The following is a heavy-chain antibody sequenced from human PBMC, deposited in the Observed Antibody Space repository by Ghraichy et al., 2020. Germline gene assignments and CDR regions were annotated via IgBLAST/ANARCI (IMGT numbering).Heavy chain of an antibody. J-gene: IGHJ4*02. Sequence: GGSLRLSCGASGFTFKNYWMHWVRQAPGKGLMWVSRIDTDGTGTSYADSVKGRFTISRDNAKNTMYLEMNNLRAEDTAVYYCGSVFEYWGLGTLVTVSS. CDR1: GFTFKNYW. CDR3: GSVFEY. CDR2: IDTDGTGT. V-gene: IGHV3-74*01. D-gene: IGHD6-19*01.